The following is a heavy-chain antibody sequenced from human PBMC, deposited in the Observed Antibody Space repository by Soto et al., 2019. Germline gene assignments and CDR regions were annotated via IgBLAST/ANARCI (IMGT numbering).Heavy chain of an antibody. V-gene: IGHV1-69*06. CDR1: GGLFSSYA. D-gene: IGHD3-22*01. CDR3: MRGASARDSSGYPYYFDP. Sequence: GASVKVSCKDTGGLFSSYAVSWVRQAPGQGLEWMGGIIPVFDTVYYAQKFQGRVTITADTSTSTAYMELSSLISDDTALYYCMRGASARDSSGYPYYFDPWGQGTLVTVSS. J-gene: IGHJ4*02. CDR2: IIPVFDTV.